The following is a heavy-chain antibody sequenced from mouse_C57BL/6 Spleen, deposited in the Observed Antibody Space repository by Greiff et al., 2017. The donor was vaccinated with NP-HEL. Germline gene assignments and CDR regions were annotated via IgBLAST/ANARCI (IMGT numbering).Heavy chain of an antibody. D-gene: IGHD2-4*01. CDR2: ISSGGSYT. CDR3: ARHEASIYYDYGDY. J-gene: IGHJ2*01. V-gene: IGHV5-6*01. Sequence: EVKLVESGGDLVKPGGSLKLSCAASGFTFSSYGMSWVRQTPDKRLEWVATISSGGSYTYYPDSVKGRFTISRDNAKNTLYLQMSSLKSEDTAMYYCARHEASIYYDYGDYWGQGTTLTVAS. CDR1: GFTFSSYG.